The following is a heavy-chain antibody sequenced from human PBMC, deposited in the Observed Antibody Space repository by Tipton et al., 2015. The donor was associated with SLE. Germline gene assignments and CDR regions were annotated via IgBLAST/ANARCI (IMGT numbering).Heavy chain of an antibody. V-gene: IGHV3-21*01. CDR2: ISSRSTGYI. Sequence: SLRLSCAASRFTFSSYSMNWVRQAPGKGLEWVSSISSRSTGYIYYADSVRGRFTISRDNAQNSLYLQMNSLRAEDTAIYYCARGWGYSYGTNYMDVWGKGTTVTVSS. J-gene: IGHJ6*03. CDR1: RFTFSSYS. CDR3: ARGWGYSYGTNYMDV. D-gene: IGHD5-18*01.